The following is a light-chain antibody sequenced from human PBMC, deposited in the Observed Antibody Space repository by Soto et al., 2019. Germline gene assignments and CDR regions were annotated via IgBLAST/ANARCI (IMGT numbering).Light chain of an antibody. V-gene: IGLV1-40*01. J-gene: IGLJ1*01. CDR2: SND. Sequence: QSVLTQPPSVSGAPGQRVTISCTGSSSNIGAGYDVHWYQQFPGAAPRLLIHSNDQRPSGVPDRFSGSKSGTSASLALSGLQSEDEADYYCASWDDSLSSHVFGGGTKVTVL. CDR3: ASWDDSLSSHV. CDR1: SSNIGAGYD.